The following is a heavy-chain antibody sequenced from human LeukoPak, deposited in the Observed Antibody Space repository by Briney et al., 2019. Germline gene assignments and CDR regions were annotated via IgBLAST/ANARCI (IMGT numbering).Heavy chain of an antibody. J-gene: IGHJ4*02. V-gene: IGHV3-30*18. D-gene: IGHD3-3*02. CDR3: AKGGGISWLSPDY. Sequence: GGSLRLSCAASVFPFNTYGMHCVRDAPGKGLECVAVFSFDGSNKYYADSVKGRFNISRDNSKRTLYLEMNNLRIEDTAVYYCAKGGGISWLSPDYWGQGSLVTVSS. CDR1: VFPFNTYG. CDR2: FSFDGSNK.